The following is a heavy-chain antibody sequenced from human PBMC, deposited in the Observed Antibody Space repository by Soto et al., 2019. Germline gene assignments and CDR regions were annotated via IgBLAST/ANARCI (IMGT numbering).Heavy chain of an antibody. J-gene: IGHJ4*02. Sequence: GGSLRLSCAASGFTFRNYGMNWVRQAPGKGLEWVSYIGIGSSTKYYADSVKGRFTISRDNSKDTLYLQMNNLRAEDTAVYYCAKPPDYNWNDYWGQGTLVTVSS. CDR1: GFTFRNYG. CDR3: AKPPDYNWNDY. V-gene: IGHV3-48*01. CDR2: IGIGSSTK. D-gene: IGHD1-20*01.